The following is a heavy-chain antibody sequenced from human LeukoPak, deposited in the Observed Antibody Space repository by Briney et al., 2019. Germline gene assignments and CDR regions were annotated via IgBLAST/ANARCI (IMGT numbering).Heavy chain of an antibody. CDR3: ARRVHYYDTSGYSYYFDY. D-gene: IGHD3-22*01. J-gene: IGHJ4*02. Sequence: SETVSLTHTVSGYSISSGYYWGWIRQPPGKGLEWIGGIFHSGSTYYNPSLKSRVTISVDTSKNHFSLKLSSVTAADTAVYYCARRVHYYDTSGYSYYFDYWGQGTLVTVSS. CDR2: IFHSGST. CDR1: GYSISSGYY. V-gene: IGHV4-38-2*02.